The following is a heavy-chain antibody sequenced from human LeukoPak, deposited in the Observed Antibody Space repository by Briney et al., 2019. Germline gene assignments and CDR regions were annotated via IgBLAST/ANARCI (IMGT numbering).Heavy chain of an antibody. J-gene: IGHJ5*02. D-gene: IGHD3-16*01. CDR3: ARAVRFINWFDP. V-gene: IGHV4-34*01. CDR2: INHSGST. CDR1: GGSFSGYY. Sequence: SETLSLTCAVYGGSFSGYYWSWIRQPPGKGLEWIGEINHSGSTNYNPSLKSRVTIPVDTSKNQFSLKLSSVTAADTAVYYCARAVRFINWFDPWGQGTLVTVSS.